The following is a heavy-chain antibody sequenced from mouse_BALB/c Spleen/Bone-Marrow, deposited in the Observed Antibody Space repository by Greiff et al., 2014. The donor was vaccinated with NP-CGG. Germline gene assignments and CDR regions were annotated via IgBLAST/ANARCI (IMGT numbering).Heavy chain of an antibody. D-gene: IGHD1-2*01. CDR2: IWAGGST. V-gene: IGHV2-9*02. J-gene: IGHJ3*01. Sequence: VMLVESGPGLVAPSQSLSITCTVSGFSLTSYGVHWVHQPPGKGLEWLGAIWAGGSTNYNSALMSRLSITKDNSKSQVFLEMDSLQTDDTAMYYCARVFTTATWGFAYWGQGTLVTVSA. CDR1: GFSLTSYG. CDR3: ARVFTTATWGFAY.